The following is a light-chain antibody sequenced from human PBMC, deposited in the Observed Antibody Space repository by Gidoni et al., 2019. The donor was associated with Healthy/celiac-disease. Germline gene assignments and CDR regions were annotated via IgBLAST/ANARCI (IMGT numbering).Light chain of an antibody. J-gene: IGLJ2*01. CDR2: GNS. Sequence: QSVLTQPPSVSGAPGQRVTISCTGSSSNIGAGSDVHWYQQLPGTAPKLLISGNSNRPSGVPDRFSGSKSGTSASLAITGLQAEDEADYYCQSYDSSLSGWNVVFGGGTKLTVL. CDR1: SSNIGAGSD. V-gene: IGLV1-40*01. CDR3: QSYDSSLSGWNVV.